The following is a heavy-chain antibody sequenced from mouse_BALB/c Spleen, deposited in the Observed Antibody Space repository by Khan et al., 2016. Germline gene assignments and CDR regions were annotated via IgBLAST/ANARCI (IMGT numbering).Heavy chain of an antibody. Sequence: EVKLLESGGGLVQPGGSLKLSCAAAGFDFSRYWMSWVRRAPGKGLEWIGEINPDSSTINYTPSLKDKFIISRDNAKNTLYLQMSKVRSEDTALYYCASTVWYFDVWGAGTTVTVSS. CDR2: INPDSSTI. CDR1: GFDFSRYW. V-gene: IGHV4-1*02. CDR3: ASTVWYFDV. J-gene: IGHJ1*01.